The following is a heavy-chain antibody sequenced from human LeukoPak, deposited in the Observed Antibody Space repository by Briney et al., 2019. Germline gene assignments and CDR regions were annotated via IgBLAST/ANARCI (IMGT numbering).Heavy chain of an antibody. CDR3: ARALGATGALYYYYGMDV. J-gene: IGHJ6*02. CDR2: INPNSGGT. D-gene: IGHD1-26*01. CDR1: GYTFTGYY. Sequence: ASVKVSCKASGYTFTGYYMHWVRQAPGQGLEWMGWINPNSGGTNYAQKFQGRVTMTRDTSISTAYMELSRLRSDDTAVYYCARALGATGALYYYYGMDVWGQGTLVTVSS. V-gene: IGHV1-2*02.